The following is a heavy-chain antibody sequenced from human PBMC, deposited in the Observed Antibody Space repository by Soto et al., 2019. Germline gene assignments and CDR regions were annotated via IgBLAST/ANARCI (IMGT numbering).Heavy chain of an antibody. D-gene: IGHD3-3*01. J-gene: IGHJ6*02. Sequence: QVQLVESGGGVVQPGRSLRLSCAASGFTFSSYGMHWVRQAPGKGLERVAVIWYDGSNKYYADSVKGRFTISRDNAKNTLYLQMNSLRAEDTAVYYCARDHVLRDVFGGMDVWGQGTMVTVSS. CDR2: IWYDGSNK. CDR1: GFTFSSYG. V-gene: IGHV3-33*01. CDR3: ARDHVLRDVFGGMDV.